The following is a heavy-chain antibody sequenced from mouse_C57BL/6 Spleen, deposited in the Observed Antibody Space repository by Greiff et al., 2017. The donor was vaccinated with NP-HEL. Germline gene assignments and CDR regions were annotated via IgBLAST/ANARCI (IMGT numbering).Heavy chain of an antibody. V-gene: IGHV5-9*01. CDR2: ISGGGGNT. CDR3: ARPAYYSNYYFDY. D-gene: IGHD2-5*01. J-gene: IGHJ2*01. CDR1: GFTFSSYT. Sequence: EVKLQESGGGLVKPGGSLKLSCAASGFTFSSYTMSWVRQTPEKRLEWVATISGGGGNTYYPDSVKGRFTISRDNAKNTLYLQMSSLRSEDTALYYCARPAYYSNYYFDYWGQGTTLTVSS.